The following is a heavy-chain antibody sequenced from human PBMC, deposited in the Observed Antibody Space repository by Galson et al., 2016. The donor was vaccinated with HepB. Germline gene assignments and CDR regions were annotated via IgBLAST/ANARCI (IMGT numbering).Heavy chain of an antibody. CDR1: GFTFSDYA. CDR3: AKDMVATIWDFDY. J-gene: IGHJ4*02. V-gene: IGHV3-23*01. CDR2: ISGSGGST. Sequence: SLRLSCAASGFTFSDYAMSWVRQAPGKGLEWVSAISGSGGSTDYADSVKGRFTISRDNSKNTLYLQMNSLRAEDTAVYYCAKDMVATIWDFDYWGQGTLVTVSS. D-gene: IGHD5-12*01.